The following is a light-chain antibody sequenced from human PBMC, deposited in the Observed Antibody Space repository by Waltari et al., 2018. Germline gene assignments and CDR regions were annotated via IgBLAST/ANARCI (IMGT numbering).Light chain of an antibody. J-gene: IGKJ1*01. CDR3: QQVNSFPRT. CDR2: DAS. CDR1: QDISSR. V-gene: IGKV1-12*01. Sequence: DIQMTQYPSSVSASVGDRVTLTCRASQDISSRLAWYQQKPGKAPKLLIFDASSLHSGVPSRFSGRGSGTDFTLTIRSLQPEDFATYYCQQVNSFPRTFGQGTKVEVK.